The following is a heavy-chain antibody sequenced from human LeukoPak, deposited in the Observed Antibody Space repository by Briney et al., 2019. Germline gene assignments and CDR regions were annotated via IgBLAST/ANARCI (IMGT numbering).Heavy chain of an antibody. J-gene: IGHJ4*02. V-gene: IGHV4-59*01. CDR1: GGSISSYY. CDR2: IYYSGRT. Sequence: SSETLSLTCTVSGGSISSYYWSWIPQPPGKGLEWTGYIYYSGRTNYNPSLKSRVTISVDTSKNQFSLKLSSVTAADTAVYYCARAPQYCSSTSCYPFDYWGQGTLVTVSS. CDR3: ARAPQYCSSTSCYPFDY. D-gene: IGHD2-2*01.